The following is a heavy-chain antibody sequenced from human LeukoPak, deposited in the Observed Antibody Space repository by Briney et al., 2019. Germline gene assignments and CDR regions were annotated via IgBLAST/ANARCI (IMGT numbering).Heavy chain of an antibody. CDR1: GGSISSYY. V-gene: IGHV4-59*08. CDR2: MYYSGST. Sequence: SETLSLTCTVSGGSISSYYWSWIRQPPGKGLEWIGYMYYSGSTNYNPSLKSRVTISVDTSKNQFSLKLSSVTAADTAVYYCARPSSTAPPYYYDLWGQGTLVTVSS. D-gene: IGHD3-16*01. J-gene: IGHJ4*02. CDR3: ARPSSTAPPYYYDL.